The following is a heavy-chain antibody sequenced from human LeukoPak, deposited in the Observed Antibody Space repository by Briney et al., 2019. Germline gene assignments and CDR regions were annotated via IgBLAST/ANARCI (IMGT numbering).Heavy chain of an antibody. CDR2: ISASGGGT. Sequence: GGSLRLSCAASGFTFSTYALSWVRQAPGKGLEWFSGISASGGGTYHADSVKGRFTISRDNFKNTLYLEMNSLRAEDTAVYYCAKGLGYPRRGVDYWGQGTLVTVSS. D-gene: IGHD2-15*01. CDR3: AKGLGYPRRGVDY. V-gene: IGHV3-23*01. J-gene: IGHJ4*02. CDR1: GFTFSTYA.